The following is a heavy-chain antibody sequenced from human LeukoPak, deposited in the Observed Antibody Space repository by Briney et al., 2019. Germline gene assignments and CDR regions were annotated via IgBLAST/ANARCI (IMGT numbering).Heavy chain of an antibody. CDR2: ISAYNGST. D-gene: IGHD3-10*01. J-gene: IGHJ5*02. CDR3: ARDPRGYYYGSGSSNWFDP. V-gene: IGHV1-18*01. CDR1: GYTFTSYG. Sequence: ASVKVSCKASGYTFTSYGISWVRQAPGQGLEWMGWISAYNGSTNYAQKLQGRVTMTTDTSTSTAYMELRSLRSDDTAVYYCARDPRGYYYGSGSSNWFDPWGQGTLVTVSS.